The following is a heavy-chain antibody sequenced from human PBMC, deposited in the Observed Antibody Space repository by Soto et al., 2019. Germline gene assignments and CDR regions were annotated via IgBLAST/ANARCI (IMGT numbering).Heavy chain of an antibody. Sequence: GASVKVSCKASGYTFTSYAMHWVRQAPGQRLESMGWINAGNGNTKYSQKFQGRVTITRDTSASTAYMELSSLRSEDTAVYYCASASKGIYYDDSSGYYDAFDIWGQGTMVAVSS. CDR1: GYTFTSYA. V-gene: IGHV1-3*01. D-gene: IGHD3-22*01. J-gene: IGHJ3*02. CDR2: INAGNGNT. CDR3: ASASKGIYYDDSSGYYDAFDI.